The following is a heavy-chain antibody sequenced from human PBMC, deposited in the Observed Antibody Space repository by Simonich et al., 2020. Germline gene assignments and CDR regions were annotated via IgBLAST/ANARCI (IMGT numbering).Heavy chain of an antibody. Sequence: QVQLVQSGAEVKKPGASVKVSCKASGYTFTGYYLHWVRQAPGQGLEWMGWINPNRGGTNYAQKFQGRVTMTRDTSISTAYMELRRLRSDDTAVYYCARGGVQYYYYYMDVWGKGTTVTVSS. CDR3: ARGGVQYYYYYMDV. D-gene: IGHD3-3*01. V-gene: IGHV1-2*02. CDR2: INPNRGGT. J-gene: IGHJ6*03. CDR1: GYTFTGYY.